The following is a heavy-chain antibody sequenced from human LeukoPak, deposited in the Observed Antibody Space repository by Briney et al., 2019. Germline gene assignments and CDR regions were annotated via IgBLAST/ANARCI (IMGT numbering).Heavy chain of an antibody. V-gene: IGHV1-18*01. Sequence: ASVKVSCKASGYAFSSYGFSWVRQAPGQGLEWMGWISSYDGNTKSVDKLQGRVTKTTDTSTSTAYMELRSLRSDDTAVYYCARDRAYSYDISGYDYWGQGTLVTVSS. CDR2: ISSYDGNT. CDR1: GYAFSSYG. J-gene: IGHJ4*02. D-gene: IGHD3-22*01. CDR3: ARDRAYSYDISGYDY.